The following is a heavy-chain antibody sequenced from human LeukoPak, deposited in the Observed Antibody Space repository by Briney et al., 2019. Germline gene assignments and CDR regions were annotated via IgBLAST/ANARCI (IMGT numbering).Heavy chain of an antibody. V-gene: IGHV4-61*02. CDR1: GGSISSGSYY. Sequence: PSQTLSLTCTVSGGSISSGSYYWSWIRQPAGTGREWIGRIYTSGSTNYTPSLKSRVTISVDTSKNQFSLKLSSVTAADTAVYYCARGRYGDYGYWGQGTLVTVSS. D-gene: IGHD4-17*01. J-gene: IGHJ4*02. CDR2: IYTSGST. CDR3: ARGRYGDYGY.